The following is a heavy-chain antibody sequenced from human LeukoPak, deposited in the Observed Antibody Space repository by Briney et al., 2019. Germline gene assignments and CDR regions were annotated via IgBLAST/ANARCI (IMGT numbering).Heavy chain of an antibody. CDR3: ARVIGAFRRFDY. CDR2: IYYTGST. CDR1: GGSFSGYY. Sequence: SETLSLTCAVYGGSFSGYYWSWIRQPPGKGLEWIGYIYYTGSTNYNPSLKSRVTISVDTSKNQFSLKLSSVTAADTAVYYCARVIGAFRRFDYWGQGTLVTVSS. V-gene: IGHV4-59*01. D-gene: IGHD1-26*01. J-gene: IGHJ4*02.